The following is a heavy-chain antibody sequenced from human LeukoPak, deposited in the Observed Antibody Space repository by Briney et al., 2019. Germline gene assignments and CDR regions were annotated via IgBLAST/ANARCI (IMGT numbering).Heavy chain of an antibody. V-gene: IGHV3-43*01. J-gene: IGHJ4*02. CDR1: GFTFEDYT. Sequence: PGGSLRLSCVASGFTFEDYTMHWVSQAPGKTLECVSLISWDGTTYYTDSVKGRFTISRDNSKNSLYLQMDTLRSEDTAFYYCVKDLSYESSGHVLEYWGQGTLVTVSS. CDR3: VKDLSYESSGHVLEY. CDR2: ISWDGTT. D-gene: IGHD3-22*01.